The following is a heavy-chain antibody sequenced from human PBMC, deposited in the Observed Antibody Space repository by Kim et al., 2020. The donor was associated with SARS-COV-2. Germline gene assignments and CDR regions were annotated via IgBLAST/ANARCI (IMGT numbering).Heavy chain of an antibody. D-gene: IGHD1-1*01. CDR2: IKIDTGYT. V-gene: IGHV1-2*06. CDR3: ARQVATGSTESDF. CDR1: GYIFTDFY. J-gene: IGHJ4*02. Sequence: ASVKVSCKASGYIFTDFYIHWVRQAPGQGLEWLGRIKIDTGYTNDGQKFQGRVALTRDTSVNTAYMELRSLRSDDTAMYYCARQVATGSTESDFWGQGTL.